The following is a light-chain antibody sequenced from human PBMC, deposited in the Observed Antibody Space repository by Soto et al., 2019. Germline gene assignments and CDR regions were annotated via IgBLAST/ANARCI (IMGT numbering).Light chain of an antibody. CDR1: SSDVGAYNS. CDR3: CSYVPSITVV. CDR2: EDT. J-gene: IGLJ3*02. Sequence: QSALTQPASVSGSPGQSITISCTGTSSDVGAYNSVSWYQHHPGKAPKLIIYEDTQRPSGISSRFSGSKSGNTASLTISGLQAEDEADYFCCSYVPSITVVFGGGTKLTVL. V-gene: IGLV2-23*02.